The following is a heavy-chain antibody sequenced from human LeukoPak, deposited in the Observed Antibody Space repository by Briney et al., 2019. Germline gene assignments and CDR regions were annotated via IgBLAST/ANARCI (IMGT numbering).Heavy chain of an antibody. Sequence: ASVKVSCKASGYTFTSYGISWVRQAPGQGLEWMGWINPNSGGTNYAQKFQGRVTMTRDTSISTAYMELSRLRSDDTAVYYCASPIGLVAYDSSGSYDAFDIWGQGTMVTVSS. D-gene: IGHD3-22*01. V-gene: IGHV1-2*02. CDR3: ASPIGLVAYDSSGSYDAFDI. CDR1: GYTFTSYG. CDR2: INPNSGGT. J-gene: IGHJ3*02.